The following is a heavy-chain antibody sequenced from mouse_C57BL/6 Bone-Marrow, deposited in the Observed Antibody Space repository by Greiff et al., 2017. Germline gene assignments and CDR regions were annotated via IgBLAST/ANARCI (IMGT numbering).Heavy chain of an antibody. D-gene: IGHD2-2*01. CDR2: IYPGDGDT. V-gene: IGHV1-82*01. CDR1: GYAFSSSW. CDR3: ARYGYDGGFAY. J-gene: IGHJ3*01. Sequence: VQLQQSGPELVKPGASVKISCKASGYAFSSSWMNWVKQRPGKGLEWIGRIYPGDGDTNYNGKFKGKATLTAYKSSSTAYMQLSSLTSEDSAVYFCARYGYDGGFAYWGQGTLVTVSA.